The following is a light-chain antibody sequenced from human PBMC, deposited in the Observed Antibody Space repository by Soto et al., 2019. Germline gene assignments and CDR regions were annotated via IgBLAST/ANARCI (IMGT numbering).Light chain of an antibody. Sequence: QSVLTQPASVSGSRGQSITISCTGTSSDVGRYSLVSWYQQHPGKAPKVIIYEVSERPSGVSNRFSASKSGNTASLTISGLQAEDEADYYCCSYGGSNNWVFGGGTKVTVL. CDR2: EVS. CDR3: CSYGGSNNWV. J-gene: IGLJ3*02. V-gene: IGLV2-23*02. CDR1: SSDVGRYSL.